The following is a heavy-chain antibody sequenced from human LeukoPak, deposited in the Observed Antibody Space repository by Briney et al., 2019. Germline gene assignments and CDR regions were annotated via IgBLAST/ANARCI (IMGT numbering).Heavy chain of an antibody. CDR3: ARKSTVTSGRKPYDY. D-gene: IGHD4-11*01. CDR1: GGSFTGYY. CDR2: IDHSGRT. V-gene: IGHV4-34*01. Sequence: SETLSLTCAVYGGSFTGYYWSWIRQSPGKGLEWIGEIDHSGRTNSNPSLKGRVTVSVDVSKNQFSLRLTSVTAADTAVYYCARKSTVTSGRKPYDYWDQGTLVTVSS. J-gene: IGHJ4*02.